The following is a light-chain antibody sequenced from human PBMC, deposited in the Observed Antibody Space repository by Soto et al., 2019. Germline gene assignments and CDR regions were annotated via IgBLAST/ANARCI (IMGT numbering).Light chain of an antibody. CDR1: SSNIGDNY. J-gene: IGLJ1*01. V-gene: IGLV1-51*01. CDR2: DND. CDR3: GTWDDRLDGNYV. Sequence: QSVLTQPPSLSAAPGQQVTISCSGSSSNIGDNYVSWYQHLPGTAPKLVVYDNDRRPSGIPGRFSGSKSGTSATLVITGLQTGDEADSYCGTWDDRLDGNYVFGTGTKLTVL.